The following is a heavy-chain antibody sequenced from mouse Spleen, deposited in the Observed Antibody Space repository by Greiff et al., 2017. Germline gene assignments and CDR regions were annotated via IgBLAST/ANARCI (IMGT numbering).Heavy chain of an antibody. CDR2: INYDGSST. J-gene: IGHJ3*01. CDR3: ARGGPLYYGNSAWFAY. V-gene: IGHV5-16*01. CDR1: GFTFSDYY. D-gene: IGHD2-1*01. Sequence: EVQRVESEGGLVQPGSSMKLSCTASGFTFSDYYMAWVRQVPEKGLEWVANINYDGSSTYYLDSLKSRFIISRDNAKNILYLQMSSLKSEDTATYYCARGGPLYYGNSAWFAYWGQGTLVTVSA.